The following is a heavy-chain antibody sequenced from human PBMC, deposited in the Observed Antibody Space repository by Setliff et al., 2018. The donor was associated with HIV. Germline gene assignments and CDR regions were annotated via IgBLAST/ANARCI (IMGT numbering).Heavy chain of an antibody. D-gene: IGHD3-22*01. CDR3: ARAGYSYDSSGYYEAEYFLH. J-gene: IGHJ1*01. V-gene: IGHV3-21*01. Sequence: GESLKISCAASGFTFSSYSMNWVRQAPGKGLEWVSSISSSSSYIYYADSVKGRFTISRDNAKNSLYLQMNSLRAEDTAVYYCARAGYSYDSSGYYEAEYFLHWGQGTLVTVSS. CDR2: ISSSSSYI. CDR1: GFTFSSYS.